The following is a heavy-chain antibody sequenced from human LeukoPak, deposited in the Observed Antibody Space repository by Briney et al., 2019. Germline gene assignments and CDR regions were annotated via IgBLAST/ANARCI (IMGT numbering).Heavy chain of an antibody. J-gene: IGHJ4*02. D-gene: IGHD7-27*01. CDR3: ARDLAWGGY. CDR1: GFTFSSYA. Sequence: GSLRLSCAASGFTFSSYAMSWVRQAPGKGLEWVSPITSSSSSMYSADSVKGRLTISRDNAKNSLYLQMNGLRAEDTAVYYCARDLAWGGYWGQGTLVTVSS. V-gene: IGHV3-21*01. CDR2: ITSSSSSM.